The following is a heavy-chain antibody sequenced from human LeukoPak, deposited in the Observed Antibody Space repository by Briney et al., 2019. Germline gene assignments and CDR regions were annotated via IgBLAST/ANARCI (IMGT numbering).Heavy chain of an antibody. CDR2: ISGTSYNT. CDR3: AKDGGIEGYFDY. Sequence: PGGSLRLSCAPSGFTFSSCGMTWVRQAPGKGVEWVSGISGTSYNTYYADSVEGRFTISRDNSKNTLYLQMTSQRAEDKGVYYCAKDGGIEGYFDYWGQGTLVTVSS. CDR1: GFTFSSCG. D-gene: IGHD3-3*01. J-gene: IGHJ4*02. V-gene: IGHV3-23*01.